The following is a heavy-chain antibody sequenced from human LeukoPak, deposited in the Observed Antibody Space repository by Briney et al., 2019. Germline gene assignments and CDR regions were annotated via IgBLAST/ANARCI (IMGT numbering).Heavy chain of an antibody. J-gene: IGHJ4*02. CDR2: INLDGSVI. D-gene: IGHD1-1*01. V-gene: IGHV3-7*01. CDR1: GFTFSGYW. CDR3: ATNSGKRFDY. Sequence: GGSLRLSCAASGFTFSGYWMSWVRQAPGKGLEWVANINLDGSVIHYVDSAKGRFTISRDNAKSSLYLQMNYLRAEDTAVYYCATNSGKRFDYWGQGTLVTVSS.